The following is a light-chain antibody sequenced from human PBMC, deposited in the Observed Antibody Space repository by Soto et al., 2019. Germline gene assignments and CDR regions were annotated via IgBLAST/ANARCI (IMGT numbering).Light chain of an antibody. J-gene: IGKJ1*01. V-gene: IGKV3-20*01. CDR1: QSVSSY. CDR3: QQYGRSSSWT. CDR2: DAS. Sequence: EVVLTQSPATLSLSLGERAPLSCRASQSVSSYLAWYQQKPGQAPRLLIYDASNRATGIPDRFTGSGAGTDFTLTIDRLEHEDFAAHYCQQYGRSSSWTFGQGTKVDIK.